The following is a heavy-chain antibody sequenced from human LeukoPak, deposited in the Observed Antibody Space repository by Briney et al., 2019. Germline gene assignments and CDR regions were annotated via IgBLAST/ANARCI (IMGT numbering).Heavy chain of an antibody. Sequence: ASVKVSCKASGYTFTGYCMHWVGQAPGQGLEGMGWINPNSGGTNYAQKFQGWVTMTRDTSISTAYMELSRLRSDDTAVYYCARGPPSFDAFDIWGQGTMVTVSS. CDR3: ARGPPSFDAFDI. CDR1: GYTFTGYC. V-gene: IGHV1-2*04. CDR2: INPNSGGT. J-gene: IGHJ3*02.